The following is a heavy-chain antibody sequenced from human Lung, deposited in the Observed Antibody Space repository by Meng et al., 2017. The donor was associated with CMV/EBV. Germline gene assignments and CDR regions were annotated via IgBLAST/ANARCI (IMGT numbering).Heavy chain of an antibody. V-gene: IGHV1-8*01. D-gene: IGHD3-10*01. CDR3: TRGRGSTHKGNWFDP. Sequence: SGSTFTSYDIHSVRQATGQGLEWMGWMNPNSGNTAYAPKFQGRLTMTRNTSINTAYMDLSSLRSEDTAIYYCTRGRGSTHKGNWFDPWGQGTLVTVSS. J-gene: IGHJ5*02. CDR1: GSTFTSYD. CDR2: MNPNSGNT.